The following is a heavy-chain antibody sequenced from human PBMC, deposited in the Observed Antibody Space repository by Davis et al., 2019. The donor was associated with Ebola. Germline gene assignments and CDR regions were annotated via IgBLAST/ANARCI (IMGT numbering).Heavy chain of an antibody. Sequence: GESLKISCAASGFTFSDYYMSWIRQAPGKGLEWVSYISSSGSTTYYADSVKGRFTISRDNSKNTLYLQMNSLRAEDTAVYYCAKTGGEGYCSSTSCYPFRYFDYWGQGTLVTVSS. D-gene: IGHD2-2*01. V-gene: IGHV3-11*01. J-gene: IGHJ4*02. CDR2: ISSSGSTT. CDR3: AKTGGEGYCSSTSCYPFRYFDY. CDR1: GFTFSDYY.